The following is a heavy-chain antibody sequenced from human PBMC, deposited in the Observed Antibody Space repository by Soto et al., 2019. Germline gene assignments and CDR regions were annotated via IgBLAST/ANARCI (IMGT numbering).Heavy chain of an antibody. J-gene: IGHJ3*02. CDR1: GGTFSSYA. CDR2: IIPIFGTA. V-gene: IGHV1-69*06. D-gene: IGHD3-16*02. Sequence: QVQLVQSGAEVKKPGSSVKVSCKASGGTFSSYAISWVRQAPGQGLEWMGGIIPIFGTANYAQKFQGRVTITADKSTSTAYMELSSLRSEDTAVYYCARGSYDYVWGSYRHPPNDAFDIWGQGTMVTVSS. CDR3: ARGSYDYVWGSYRHPPNDAFDI.